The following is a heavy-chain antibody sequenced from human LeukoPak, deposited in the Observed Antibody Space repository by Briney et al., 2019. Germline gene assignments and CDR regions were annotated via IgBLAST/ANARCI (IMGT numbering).Heavy chain of an antibody. J-gene: IGHJ4*02. V-gene: IGHV4-59*01. CDR1: GGSISSYY. D-gene: IGHD3-22*01. CDR2: IYYSGST. CDR3: ARVSSGFYFAY. Sequence: PSETLSRTCTVSGGSISSYYRSWIRQPPGKGLELIGYIYYSGSTNYNPSLKSRVTISVDTSKNQFSLKLSSVTAADTAVYYCARVSSGFYFAYGGQEPLFTVSP.